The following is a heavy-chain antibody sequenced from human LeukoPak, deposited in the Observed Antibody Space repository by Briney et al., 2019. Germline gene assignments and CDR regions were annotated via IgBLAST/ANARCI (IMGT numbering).Heavy chain of an antibody. CDR2: IYYSGNT. D-gene: IGHD3-3*01. CDR1: GGSISSYY. Sequence: SETLSLTCTVSGGSISSYYWSWIRQPPGKGLEWIGSIYYSGNTYYNPSLESRVTISRDTSKNQYSLRLSSVTAADTAVYYCAVDFGSHRVVYWGQGTLVTVSS. V-gene: IGHV4-59*05. CDR3: AVDFGSHRVVY. J-gene: IGHJ4*01.